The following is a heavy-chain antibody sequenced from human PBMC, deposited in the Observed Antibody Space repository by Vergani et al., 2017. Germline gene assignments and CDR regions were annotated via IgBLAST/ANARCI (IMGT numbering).Heavy chain of an antibody. D-gene: IGHD5-18*01. J-gene: IGHJ4*02. Sequence: EVQLLESGGGLVQPGGSLRLSCAASGFTFINAWMTWVRQAPGKGLEWVGRIKSKTDGGTTYYAAPVKGKFTISRDDSKRLAYLQLSGLKTEDTAVYFCSRGRGYSFGYSDYWGQGTLVTVSS. CDR1: GFTFINAW. V-gene: IGHV3-15*01. CDR2: IKSKTDGGTT. CDR3: SRGRGYSFGYSDY.